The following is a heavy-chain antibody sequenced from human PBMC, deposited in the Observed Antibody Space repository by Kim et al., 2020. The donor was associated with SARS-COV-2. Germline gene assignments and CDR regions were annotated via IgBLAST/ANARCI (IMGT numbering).Heavy chain of an antibody. CDR2: ISAYNGNT. CDR1: GYTFTSYG. V-gene: IGHV1-18*01. J-gene: IGHJ6*02. Sequence: ASVKVSCKASGYTFTSYGISWVRQAPGQGLEWMGWISAYNGNTNYVQKLHGRVTMTTDTSTSTAYMELRSLRSDDTAVYYCARGRTTNYDYWSGYRDYYYDDMDVWGQGTTVTVSS. CDR3: ARGRTTNYDYWSGYRDYYYDDMDV. D-gene: IGHD3-3*01.